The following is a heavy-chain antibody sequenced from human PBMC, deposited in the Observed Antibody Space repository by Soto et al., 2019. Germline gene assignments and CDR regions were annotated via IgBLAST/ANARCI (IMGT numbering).Heavy chain of an antibody. CDR1: GFILSDCA. CDR3: GSVFEY. J-gene: IGHJ4*02. V-gene: IGHV3-9*01. CDR2: ISWNSGSI. Sequence: PGGSLRLSCATSGFILSDCAMNWVHQAPGKGLEWVSGISWNSGSIGYADSVKGRFAISRDNAKNTLYLQMDSLRAEDTGVYYCGSVFEYWGQGAPVTVSS.